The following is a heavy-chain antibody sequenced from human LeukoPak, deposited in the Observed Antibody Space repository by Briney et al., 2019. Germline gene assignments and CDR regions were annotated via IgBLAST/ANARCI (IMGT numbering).Heavy chain of an antibody. CDR1: GYTFTSYG. CDR2: ISAYNGNT. V-gene: IGHV1-18*04. CDR3: ARYCSGGSCYPDDWFDP. D-gene: IGHD2-15*01. J-gene: IGHJ5*02. Sequence: ASVKVSCKASGYTFTSYGISWVRQAPGQGLEWMGWISAYNGNTNYAQKLQGRVTMTTDTSTSTAYMELRSLRSDDTAVYYCARYCSGGSCYPDDWFDPWGQGTLVTVSS.